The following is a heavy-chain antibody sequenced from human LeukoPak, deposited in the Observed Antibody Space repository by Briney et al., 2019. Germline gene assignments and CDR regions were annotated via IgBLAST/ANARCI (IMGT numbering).Heavy chain of an antibody. CDR2: INHSGST. CDR1: GGSFSGYY. Sequence: SETLSLTCAVSGGSFSGYYWSWLRQPPGKGLEWIGEINHSGSTNYNPSLTSRVTISVDTSKNQFSLKLSSVTAADTDVYYCARLSITMVRGVIGYYYYYGMDVWGKGTTVTVSS. J-gene: IGHJ6*04. D-gene: IGHD3-10*01. CDR3: ARLSITMVRGVIGYYYYYGMDV. V-gene: IGHV4-34*01.